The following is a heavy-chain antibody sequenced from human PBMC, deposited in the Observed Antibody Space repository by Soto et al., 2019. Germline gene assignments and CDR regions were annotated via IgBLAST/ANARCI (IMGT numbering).Heavy chain of an antibody. CDR2: IFSGGGT. CDR1: GFTVSNNY. CDR3: ARVDWNYGRDY. J-gene: IGHJ4*02. V-gene: IGHV3-53*01. Sequence: EVQLVESGGGLIQPGGSLRLSCAVSGFTVSNNYMSWVRQAPGKGLEWLSVIFSGGGTSYADSVKGRFTISRVNSKNTVYLQMNSLRAEDTALYYCARVDWNYGRDYWGQGTLVTVSS. D-gene: IGHD1-7*01.